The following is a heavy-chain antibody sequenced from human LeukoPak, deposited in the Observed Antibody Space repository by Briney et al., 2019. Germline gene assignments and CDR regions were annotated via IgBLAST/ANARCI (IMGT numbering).Heavy chain of an antibody. CDR2: GSDSGGT. J-gene: IGHJ5*02. V-gene: IGHV4-39*01. Sequence: SETLSLTCTVSGGSISSSSYYWGWIRQPPGKGLEWIGEGSDSGGTKFNPSLKGRVAISADTSKNQFSLHLNSVTAADTAVYYCAKNGQSGFSFDPWGQGTLVTVSS. CDR3: AKNGQSGFSFDP. CDR1: GGSISSSSYY. D-gene: IGHD2-8*01.